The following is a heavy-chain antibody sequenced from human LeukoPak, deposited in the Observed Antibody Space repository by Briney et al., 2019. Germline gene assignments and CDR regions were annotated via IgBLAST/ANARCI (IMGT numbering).Heavy chain of an antibody. V-gene: IGHV3-53*05. CDR2: IYSGGST. CDR1: GFTVSSDY. CDR3: ARNWFDP. J-gene: IGHJ5*02. Sequence: GGSLRLSCAASGFTVSSDYMSWVRQAPGKGLEWVSVIYSGGSTYYADSAKGRFTISRDKSKNTVYLQMNSLRFEDTAMYYCARNWFDPWGQGTLVTVSS.